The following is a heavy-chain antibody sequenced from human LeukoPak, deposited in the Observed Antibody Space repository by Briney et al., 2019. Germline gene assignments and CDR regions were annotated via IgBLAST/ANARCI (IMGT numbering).Heavy chain of an antibody. CDR1: GFTFDDYV. Sequence: GGSLRLSCAASGFTFDDYVMSWVRHAPGKGLEWVSGINWNGGSTGYADSVKGRFTISRDNAKNSLYLQMNSLRAEDTALYHCARGGGYDSSGYTNFWGQGTMVTVSS. CDR3: ARGGGYDSSGYTNF. J-gene: IGHJ3*01. V-gene: IGHV3-20*01. D-gene: IGHD3-22*01. CDR2: INWNGGST.